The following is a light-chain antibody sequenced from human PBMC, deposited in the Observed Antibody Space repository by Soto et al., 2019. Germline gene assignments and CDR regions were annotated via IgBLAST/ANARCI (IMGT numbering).Light chain of an antibody. CDR2: EVS. Sequence: QSALTQPASVSGSPGQSITISCTGTSSDVGSYNIVSWYQQHPGKAPKLMIYEVSKRSSGVSTRFSGSKSGNTASLTISGRQVEDEADYYCCSDASSSTVRRVFGGGTQLTVL. J-gene: IGLJ3*02. V-gene: IGLV2-23*02. CDR3: CSDASSSTVRRV. CDR1: SSDVGSYNI.